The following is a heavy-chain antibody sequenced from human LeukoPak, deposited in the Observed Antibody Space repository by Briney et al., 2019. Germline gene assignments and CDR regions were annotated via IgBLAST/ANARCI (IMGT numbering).Heavy chain of an antibody. CDR3: ARRNDYDFWSGNQYYFDY. D-gene: IGHD3-3*01. Sequence: PSETLSLTCSVSGGSISSRSHYWGWIRQSRGKGLEWIGTIYYSGTTFYNPSLQSRVSISVDTSRNQFSLRLNSVTAADTAVYYCARRNDYDFWSGNQYYFDYWGQGTLVTVSS. CDR1: GGSISSRSHY. J-gene: IGHJ4*02. V-gene: IGHV4-39*01. CDR2: IYYSGTT.